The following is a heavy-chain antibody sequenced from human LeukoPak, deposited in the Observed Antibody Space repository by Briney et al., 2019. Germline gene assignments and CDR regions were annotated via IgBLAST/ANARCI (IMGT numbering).Heavy chain of an antibody. J-gene: IGHJ6*02. CDR1: GGTFSSYA. CDR2: IIPIFGTA. D-gene: IGHD2-2*01. V-gene: IGHV1-69*13. CDR3: ATPFRYQRSYYYYGMDV. Sequence: ASVKVSCKASGGTFSSYAISWVRQAPGQGLEWMGGIIPIFGTANYAQKFQGRVTITADESTSTAYMELSSLRSEDTAVYYCATPFRYQRSYYYYGMDVWGQGTTVTVSS.